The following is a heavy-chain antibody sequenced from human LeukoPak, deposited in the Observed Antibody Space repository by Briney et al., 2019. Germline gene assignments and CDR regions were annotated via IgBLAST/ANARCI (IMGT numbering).Heavy chain of an antibody. D-gene: IGHD4-17*01. CDR2: ISYDGSNK. J-gene: IGHJ6*02. V-gene: IGHV3-30*18. CDR3: AKTYGDYERVHYGMDV. Sequence: GRSLRLSCAASGFTFSSYGMHWVRQAPGKGLEWVAVISYDGSNKYYADSVKGRFTISRDNSKNTLYLQMNSLRAEDTAVYYRAKTYGDYERVHYGMDVWGQGTTVTVSS. CDR1: GFTFSSYG.